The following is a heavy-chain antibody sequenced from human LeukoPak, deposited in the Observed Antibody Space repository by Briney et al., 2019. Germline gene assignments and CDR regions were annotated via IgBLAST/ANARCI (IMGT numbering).Heavy chain of an antibody. V-gene: IGHV4-59*08. CDR2: IYYSGST. Sequence: SETLSLTCTVSGGAISSYYWSWIRQPPGNGLESSGYIYYSGSTNYHPSLKPRVTISVDTSKNRFSLKLSSVTAADPAVYYCSRQEGHYASAREPKFDDWGQGIPPTVPS. CDR3: SRQEGHYASAREPKFDD. CDR1: GGAISSYY. D-gene: IGHD3-10*01. J-gene: IGHJ4*01.